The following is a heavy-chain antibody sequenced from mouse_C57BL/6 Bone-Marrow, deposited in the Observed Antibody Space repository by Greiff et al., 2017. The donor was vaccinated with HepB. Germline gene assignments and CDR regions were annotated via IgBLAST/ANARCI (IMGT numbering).Heavy chain of an antibody. CDR3: ARSPYYYGSLDY. Sequence: VQLQQSGPGLVKPSQSLSLTCSVTGYSITSGYYWNWIRQFPGNKLEWMGYISYDGSNNYNPSLKNRISITRDTSKNQFFLKLNTVTTEDTASYYCARSPYYYGSLDYWGQGTTLTVSS. CDR1: GYSITSGYY. D-gene: IGHD1-1*01. CDR2: ISYDGSN. V-gene: IGHV3-6*01. J-gene: IGHJ2*01.